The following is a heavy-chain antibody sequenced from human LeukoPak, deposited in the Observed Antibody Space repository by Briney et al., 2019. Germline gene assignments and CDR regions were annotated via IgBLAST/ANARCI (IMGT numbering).Heavy chain of an antibody. V-gene: IGHV3-11*01. CDR2: ISSSGSTI. CDR3: AKGIRRGYDSTNGYFQH. D-gene: IGHD3-22*01. CDR1: GFTFSDYY. J-gene: IGHJ1*01. Sequence: GGSLRLSCAASGFTFSDYYMSWIRQAPGKGLEWVSYISSSGSTIYYTDSVKGRFTISRDNSKNTLYLQMNSLRAEDTAVYYCAKGIRRGYDSTNGYFQHWGQGTLVTVSS.